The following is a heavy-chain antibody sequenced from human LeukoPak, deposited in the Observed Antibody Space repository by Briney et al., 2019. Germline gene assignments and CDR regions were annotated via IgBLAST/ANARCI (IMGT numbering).Heavy chain of an antibody. V-gene: IGHV4-38-2*02. CDR1: GYSIRIGYY. D-gene: IGHD3-22*01. Sequence: SETLSLTCNVSGYSIRIGYYWGWIRQPPGKGLEWIGSIYHSGSTYYNPSLKSRVTISVDISKNQFSLKLSSVTAADTAVYYCARHRRNTYYYDSSGYYLGSYFDYWGQGTLVTVSS. J-gene: IGHJ4*02. CDR2: IYHSGST. CDR3: ARHRRNTYYYDSSGYYLGSYFDY.